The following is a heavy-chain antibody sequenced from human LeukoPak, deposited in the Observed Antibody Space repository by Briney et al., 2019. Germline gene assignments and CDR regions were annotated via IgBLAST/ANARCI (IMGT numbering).Heavy chain of an antibody. CDR3: ARVRGGRYYYDSSGYLSFDY. Sequence: SETLSLTCAVYGGSFSGYYWSWLRQPPGKGLEWIGEINHSGSTNYNPSLKSRVTISVDTSKNQFSLKLSSVTAADTAVYYCARVRGGRYYYDSSGYLSFDYWGQGTLVTVSS. J-gene: IGHJ4*02. D-gene: IGHD3-22*01. V-gene: IGHV4-34*01. CDR1: GGSFSGYY. CDR2: INHSGST.